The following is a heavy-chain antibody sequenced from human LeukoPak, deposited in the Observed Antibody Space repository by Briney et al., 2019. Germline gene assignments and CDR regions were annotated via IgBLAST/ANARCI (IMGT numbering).Heavy chain of an antibody. CDR1: GFTFSSYA. V-gene: IGHV3-23*01. CDR2: LSGTGGST. Sequence: GGSLRLSCAASGFTFSSYAMGWVRQAPGKGLEWVSALSGTGGSTYYADSVKGRFSISRDNSKNTLYLQMDSLRGEDTAVYYCAKDFRIGYSAHFDYWGQGALVTVSS. CDR3: AKDFRIGYSAHFDY. J-gene: IGHJ4*02. D-gene: IGHD2-21*01.